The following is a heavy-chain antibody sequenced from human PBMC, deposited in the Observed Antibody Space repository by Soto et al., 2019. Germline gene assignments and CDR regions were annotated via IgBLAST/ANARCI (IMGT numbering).Heavy chain of an antibody. Sequence: GASVKVSCKASGYTFTSYDINWVRQATGQGLEWMGRMNPNSGSTGYAQKFQGRVTMTRDTSTSTVYMELSSLRSEDTAVYYCARGPVTTYYDFWSGYYPKTVLVSDYMDVWGKGTTVTVSS. V-gene: IGHV1-8*01. D-gene: IGHD3-3*01. CDR1: GYTFTSYD. CDR3: ARGPVTTYYDFWSGYYPKTVLVSDYMDV. J-gene: IGHJ6*03. CDR2: MNPNSGST.